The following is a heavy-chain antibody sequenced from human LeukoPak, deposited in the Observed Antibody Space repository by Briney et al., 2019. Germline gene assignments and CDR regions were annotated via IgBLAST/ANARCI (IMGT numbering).Heavy chain of an antibody. J-gene: IGHJ6*02. Sequence: GGSLRLSCAASGFTFSDYYMSWIRQAPGKGLEWVSSISTGSSYTNYADSVKGRFTISRDNAKNSLYLQMNSLRAEDTAVYYCARGAIGPRPEQFYGMDVWGQGTTVTVSS. CDR2: ISTGSSYT. V-gene: IGHV3-11*06. CDR3: ARGAIGPRPEQFYGMDV. D-gene: IGHD6-6*01. CDR1: GFTFSDYY.